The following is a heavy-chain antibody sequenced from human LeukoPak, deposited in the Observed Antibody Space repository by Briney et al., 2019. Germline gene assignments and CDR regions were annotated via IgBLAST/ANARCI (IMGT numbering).Heavy chain of an antibody. CDR2: IWYDGSNK. CDR3: ARSYGLGSYSGSTKPLDY. D-gene: IGHD3-10*01. J-gene: IGHJ4*02. V-gene: IGHV3-33*01. CDR1: GFTFSSYG. Sequence: PGGSLRLSCAASGFTFSSYGMHWVRQAPGKGLEWVAVIWYDGSNKYYADSVKGRFTISRDNSKNTLYLQMNSLRAEDTAVYYCARSYGLGSYSGSTKPLDYWGQGTLVTVSS.